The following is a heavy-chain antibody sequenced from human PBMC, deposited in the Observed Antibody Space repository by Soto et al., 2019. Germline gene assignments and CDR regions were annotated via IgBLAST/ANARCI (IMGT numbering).Heavy chain of an antibody. CDR2: IYPGDSDT. Sequence: EVQLVQSGAEVKKPGESLKISCKGSGYSFTSYWIGWVRQMPGKGLEWMGIIYPGDSDTRYSPSFQGQVTISADKSISTAYLQWSSLKASDTAMYYCATRQTSSSGWYVNYYGMDVWGQGTTVTVSS. D-gene: IGHD6-19*01. V-gene: IGHV5-51*03. J-gene: IGHJ6*02. CDR1: GYSFTSYW. CDR3: ATRQTSSSGWYVNYYGMDV.